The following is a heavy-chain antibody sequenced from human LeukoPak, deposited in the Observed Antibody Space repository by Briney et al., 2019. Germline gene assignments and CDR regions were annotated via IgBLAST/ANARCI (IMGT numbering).Heavy chain of an antibody. Sequence: PGGSLRLSCAASGFTFSDSYMNWIRPAPGKGLEWLSYIISSSSHTNYADSVKGRFTISRDNAKNSLYLQMNSLRAEDTAVYYCARGGGYYFDYWGQGTLVTVSS. V-gene: IGHV3-11*06. CDR1: GFTFSDSY. D-gene: IGHD4-23*01. CDR3: ARGGGYYFDY. CDR2: IISSSSHT. J-gene: IGHJ4*02.